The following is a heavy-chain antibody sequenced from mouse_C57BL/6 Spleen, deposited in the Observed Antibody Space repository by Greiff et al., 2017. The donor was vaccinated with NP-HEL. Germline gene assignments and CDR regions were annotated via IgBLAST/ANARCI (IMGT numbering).Heavy chain of an antibody. Sequence: VQLQQSVAELVRPGASVKLSCTASGFNIKNTYMHWVKQRPEQGLEWIGRIYPANGNTNYAPKFQGKATFTADTSSKTAYLQLSILTYEDTAIYYCAALIYYDYADYWGQGTSVTVSS. J-gene: IGHJ4*01. CDR3: AALIYYDYADY. CDR1: GFNIKNTY. V-gene: IGHV14-3*01. D-gene: IGHD2-4*01. CDR2: IYPANGNT.